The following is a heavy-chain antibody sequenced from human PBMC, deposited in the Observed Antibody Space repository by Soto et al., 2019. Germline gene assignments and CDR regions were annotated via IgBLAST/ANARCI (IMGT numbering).Heavy chain of an antibody. V-gene: IGHV3-49*03. J-gene: IGHJ6*03. CDR1: GFTFGDYA. D-gene: IGHD2-2*01. Sequence: GGSLRLSCTASGFTFGDYAMSWFRQAPGKGLEWVGFIRSKAYGGTTEYAASVKGRFTISRDDSKSIAYLQMNSLKTEDTAVYYCTRDPGGSDCSSTSCYGKVGYYMDVWGKGTTVTVSS. CDR3: TRDPGGSDCSSTSCYGKVGYYMDV. CDR2: IRSKAYGGTT.